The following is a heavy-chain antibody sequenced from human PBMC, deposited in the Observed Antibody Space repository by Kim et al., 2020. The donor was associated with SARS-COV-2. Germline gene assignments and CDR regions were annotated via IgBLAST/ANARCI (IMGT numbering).Heavy chain of an antibody. D-gene: IGHD2-21*01. Sequence: NSDGSVATYADSVEGRFTISRDNARNTLYLQMNSLRAEDTAVYYCAALKIDWGQGTLVTVSS. J-gene: IGHJ4*02. CDR2: NSDGSVA. CDR3: AALKID. V-gene: IGHV3-74*03.